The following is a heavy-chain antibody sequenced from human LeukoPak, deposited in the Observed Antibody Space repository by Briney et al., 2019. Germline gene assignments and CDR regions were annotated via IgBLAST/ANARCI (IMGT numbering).Heavy chain of an antibody. V-gene: IGHV3-23*01. D-gene: IGHD1-14*01. CDR3: AKVIDPTGLDY. CDR2: ISGSGGST. J-gene: IGHJ4*02. Sequence: GGSLRLSCAASGFTFSSYAMSWVRQAPGKGLEWVSAISGSGGSTYYADSVKGRFTISRDNSKNTPYLQMNSLRAKDTAVYYCAKVIDPTGLDYWGQGTLVTVSS. CDR1: GFTFSSYA.